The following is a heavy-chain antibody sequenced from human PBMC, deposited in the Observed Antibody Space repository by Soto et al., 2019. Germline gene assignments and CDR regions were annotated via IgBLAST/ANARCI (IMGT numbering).Heavy chain of an antibody. D-gene: IGHD4-17*01. CDR2: ISSLNGNT. J-gene: IGHJ5*02. CDR1: ASTFTGYT. Sequence: QVHLVQSETEVKEPGASVKVSCKTSASTFTGYTINWVRQAPGQGLEWMGWISSLNGNTDYARKFQGRLTMTTNTSATTAYMELKNLRSDDTAVYFCARGTVTSGRWFGPWGQGTLATVSS. V-gene: IGHV1-18*04. CDR3: ARGTVTSGRWFGP.